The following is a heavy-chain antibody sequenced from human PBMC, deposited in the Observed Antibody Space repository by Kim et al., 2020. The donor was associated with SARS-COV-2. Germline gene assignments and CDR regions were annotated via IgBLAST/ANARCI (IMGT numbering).Heavy chain of an antibody. V-gene: IGHV3-48*04. J-gene: IGHJ4*02. Sequence: YYADSVKGRFTISRDNAKNSLYLQMNSLRAEDTAVYYCAGDSYYYDSWGYWGQGTLVTVSS. D-gene: IGHD3-22*01. CDR3: AGDSYYYDSWGY.